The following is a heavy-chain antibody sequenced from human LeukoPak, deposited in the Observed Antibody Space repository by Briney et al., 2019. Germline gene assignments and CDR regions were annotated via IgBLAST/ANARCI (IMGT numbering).Heavy chain of an antibody. V-gene: IGHV4-59*01. Sequence: PSETLSLTCTVSGGSISGYYWSWIRQPQGKGLEWIGYIHYIGSTNYNPSLKSRVTISVDTSKNQFSLKVSSVTAANTAVYYCARDVLPQDYWGQGTLVTVSS. D-gene: IGHD2-15*01. CDR1: GGSISGYY. CDR2: IHYIGST. CDR3: ARDVLPQDY. J-gene: IGHJ4*02.